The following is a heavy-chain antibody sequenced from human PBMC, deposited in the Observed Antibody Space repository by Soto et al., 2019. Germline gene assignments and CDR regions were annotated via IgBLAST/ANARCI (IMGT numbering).Heavy chain of an antibody. D-gene: IGHD3-3*01. CDR2: LNPATGAA. V-gene: IGHV1-2*02. CDR3: ARGGGVGVAGSAAFDM. CDR1: GYPVTAYY. J-gene: IGHJ3*02. Sequence: QLHLVQSGAVVKKPGASVTVSCSASGYPVTAYYMHWVRQAPGRGLEWMGGLNPATGAAKYTQTFQGRVPMTRATTTRAVFRELCALTSGDTPVFYWARGGGVGVAGSAAFDMWGQGTLVTVSS.